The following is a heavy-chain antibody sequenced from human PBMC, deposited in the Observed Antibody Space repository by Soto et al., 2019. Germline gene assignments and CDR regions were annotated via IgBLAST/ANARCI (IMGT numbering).Heavy chain of an antibody. CDR3: ARVCYYDSSGSDAFDI. J-gene: IGHJ3*02. V-gene: IGHV1-69*06. Sequence: LVKVSCKASGGTFSSYAISWVRQAPGQGLEWMGGIIPIFGTANYAQKFQGRVTITADKSTGTAYMELSSLRSEDTAVYYCARVCYYDSSGSDAFDIWGQGTMVTVSS. CDR2: IIPIFGTA. D-gene: IGHD3-22*01. CDR1: GGTFSSYA.